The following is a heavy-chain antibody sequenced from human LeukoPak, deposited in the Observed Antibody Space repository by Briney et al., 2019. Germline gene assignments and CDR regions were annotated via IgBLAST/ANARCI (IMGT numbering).Heavy chain of an antibody. Sequence: SQTLSLTCTVSGGSISSGDYYWSWIRQPPGKGLEWIGYIYYSGSTYYNPSLKSRVTISVDTSKNQFSLKLSSVTAADTAVYYCARDRRYYDTSGTVYYDAMDVWGQGTTVTVSS. D-gene: IGHD3-22*01. CDR1: GGSISSGDYY. CDR2: IYYSGST. J-gene: IGHJ6*02. CDR3: ARDRRYYDTSGTVYYDAMDV. V-gene: IGHV4-30-4*01.